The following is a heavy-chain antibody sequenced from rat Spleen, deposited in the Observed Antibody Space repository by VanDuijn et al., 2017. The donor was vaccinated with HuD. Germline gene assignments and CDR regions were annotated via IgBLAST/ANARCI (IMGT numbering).Heavy chain of an antibody. J-gene: IGHJ2*01. V-gene: IGHV5-22*01. D-gene: IGHD1-9*01. Sequence: EVQLVESGGGLMQPGRSLKLSCAVSGFTFSDYYMAWVRQAPKKGLEWVASISYKGDTTYYGDSVKGRFTVSRDNAKNTLSLQMDSLRSEDTATYYCVRHGYTRYYFDYWGQGVMVTVSS. CDR3: VRHGYTRYYFDY. CDR2: ISYKGDTT. CDR1: GFTFSDYY.